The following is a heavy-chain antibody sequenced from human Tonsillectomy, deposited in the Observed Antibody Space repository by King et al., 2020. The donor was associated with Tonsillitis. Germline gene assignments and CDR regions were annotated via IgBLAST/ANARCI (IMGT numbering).Heavy chain of an antibody. CDR1: GGTFSSYA. D-gene: IGHD3-9*01. J-gene: IGHJ3*02. CDR2: IIPILGIA. Sequence: IQLVQSGAEVKKPGSSVKVSCKASGGTFSSYAISWVRQAPGQGLEWMGRIIPILGIANYAQKFQGRVTITADKSTSTAYMELSSLRSEDTAVYYCASPGHLPGSRITIFMTPDAFDIWGQGTMVTVSS. V-gene: IGHV1-69*04. CDR3: ASPGHLPGSRITIFMTPDAFDI.